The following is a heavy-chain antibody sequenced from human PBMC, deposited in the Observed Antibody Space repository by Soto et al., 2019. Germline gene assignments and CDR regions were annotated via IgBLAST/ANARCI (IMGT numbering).Heavy chain of an antibody. J-gene: IGHJ4*02. CDR2: IKSKAGGGTT. Sequence: EVQLVESGGGLVKPGGSLRLSCAASGFTFINAWLSWVRQAPGKGLEWVGRIKSKAGGGTTDFAAPVRGRFAISRDDSKNTVVLQMNSLKTEDTAMYYCTTDGGLAPRPIFDYWGQGTLVTVSS. D-gene: IGHD6-6*01. V-gene: IGHV3-15*01. CDR3: TTDGGLAPRPIFDY. CDR1: GFTFINAW.